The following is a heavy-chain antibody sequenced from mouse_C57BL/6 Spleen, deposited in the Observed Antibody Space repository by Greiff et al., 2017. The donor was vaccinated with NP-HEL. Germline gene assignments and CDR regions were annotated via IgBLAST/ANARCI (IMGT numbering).Heavy chain of an antibody. Sequence: EVQRVASGPGLVKPSQTVFLTCTVTGISITPGTYRWSWIRQFPGNKLEWIGYIYYSGTITSNPSLTSRTTITRDTPKNQFFLEMNALTAEDTATYDGARDEANWGYFDVWDTGTTVTVSS. V-gene: IGHV3-5*01. CDR2: IYYSGTI. D-gene: IGHD4-1*01. CDR3: ARDEANWGYFDV. CDR1: GISITPGTYR. J-gene: IGHJ1*03.